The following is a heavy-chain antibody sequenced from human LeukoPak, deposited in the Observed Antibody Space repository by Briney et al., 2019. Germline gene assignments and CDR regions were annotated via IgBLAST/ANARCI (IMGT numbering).Heavy chain of an antibody. V-gene: IGHV4-59*01. CDR3: ARGSSYFDY. Sequence: SETLSLTCTVSGGSISSYYWSWIRQPPGKGLEWIGYIYYSGSTNYNPSLKSRVTISVDTSKNQFSLKLSSVTAADTAVYYCARGSSYFDYWGQGTLVTVSS. D-gene: IGHD3-10*01. CDR1: GGSISSYY. CDR2: IYYSGST. J-gene: IGHJ4*02.